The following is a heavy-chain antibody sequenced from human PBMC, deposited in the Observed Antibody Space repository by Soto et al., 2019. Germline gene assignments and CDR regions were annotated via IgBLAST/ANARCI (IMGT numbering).Heavy chain of an antibody. D-gene: IGHD1-26*01. CDR2: INPNSGGT. V-gene: IGHV1-2*02. J-gene: IGHJ4*02. Sequence: QVQLVQSGAEVKKPGASVKVSCKASGYTFTGYYMHWVRQAPGQGLEWMGWINPNSGGTNYAQKFQGGVTMTRDKSINTAYMELSRLRSDDTAVYYCARDSGSSNAVDYWGQGTLVTVSS. CDR3: ARDSGSSNAVDY. CDR1: GYTFTGYY.